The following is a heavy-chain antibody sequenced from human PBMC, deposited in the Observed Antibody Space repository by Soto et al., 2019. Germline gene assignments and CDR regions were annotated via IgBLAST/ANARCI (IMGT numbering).Heavy chain of an antibody. CDR1: GGSFSGYY. CDR2: INHSGST. J-gene: IGHJ4*02. CDR3: AIPATRTDYYDSSGPSNDY. Sequence: PSETLCLTCAVYGGSFSGYYWSWIRQPPGKGLEKIGEINHSGSTNYNQSLKSRVTISVNTSKNQFSLKLSSVTAADTSVYYFAIPATRTDYYDSSGPSNDYWGQGTLVTVSS. V-gene: IGHV4-34*01. D-gene: IGHD3-22*01.